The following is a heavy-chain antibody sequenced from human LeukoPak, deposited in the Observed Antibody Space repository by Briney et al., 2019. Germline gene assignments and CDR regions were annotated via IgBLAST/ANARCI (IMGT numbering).Heavy chain of an antibody. CDR3: ARDFSGYATFDY. V-gene: IGHV4-31*03. D-gene: IGHD5-12*01. Sequence: SETLSLTCTVPDGSISGGGYYWNWIRQRPGQGLEWIGYIYYGGTTVYNPPLESRAFISVDTSQNQFSLRLTSVTAADTAVYYCARDFSGYATFDYWGQGTLVTVSS. CDR1: DGSISGGGYY. CDR2: IYYGGTT. J-gene: IGHJ4*02.